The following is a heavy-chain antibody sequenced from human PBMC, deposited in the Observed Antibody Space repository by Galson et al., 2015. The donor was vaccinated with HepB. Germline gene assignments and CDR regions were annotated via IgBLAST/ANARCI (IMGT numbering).Heavy chain of an antibody. CDR2: ISNFNGKT. CDR3: ARDSRMVISKPADY. Sequence: SVKVSCKASGYIFTTYGISWVRQAPGQGLEWMGWISNFNGKTKYAQRFQGRVTMTTDTSTSTAYMELRSLRSGDTALYYCARDSRMVISKPADYWGQGSLVTVSS. D-gene: IGHD2-21*01. J-gene: IGHJ4*02. V-gene: IGHV1-18*01. CDR1: GYIFTTYG.